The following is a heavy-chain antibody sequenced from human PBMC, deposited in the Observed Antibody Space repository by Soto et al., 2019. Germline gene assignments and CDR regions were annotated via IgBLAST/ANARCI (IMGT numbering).Heavy chain of an antibody. V-gene: IGHV3-15*01. CDR3: PTDSQWLLSNYYYYHMDV. J-gene: IGHJ6*03. CDR1: GFTFNNAW. D-gene: IGHD3-22*01. Sequence: EVRLVESGGGLVEPGGSLRLSCAASGFTFNNAWMSWVRQVPGKGLEWIGRIKSETDGGTTDYATPLKDRFSISRIDSRNVLYLDINGLTPDDTAVYYCPTDSQWLLSNYYYYHMDVWGKGTTIAVSS. CDR2: IKSETDGGTT.